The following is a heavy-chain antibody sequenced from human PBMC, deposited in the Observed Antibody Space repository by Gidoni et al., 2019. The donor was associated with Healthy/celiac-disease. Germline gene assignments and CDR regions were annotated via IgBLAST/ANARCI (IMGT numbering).Heavy chain of an antibody. CDR3: AKDEGLTDY. D-gene: IGHD6-19*01. Sequence: ISRDNSKNTLYLQMNSLRAEDTAVYYCAKDEGLTDYWGQGTLVTVSS. J-gene: IGHJ4*02. V-gene: IGHV3-23*01.